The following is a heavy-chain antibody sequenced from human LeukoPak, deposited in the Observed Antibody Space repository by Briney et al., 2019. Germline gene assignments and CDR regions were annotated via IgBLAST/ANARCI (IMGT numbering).Heavy chain of an antibody. CDR1: GGSISSYY. CDR2: IYYSGST. V-gene: IGHV4-59*01. D-gene: IGHD3-22*01. Sequence: SETLSLTCSVSGGSISSYYWSWIRQPPGKGLEWIGYIYYSGSTNYNPSLKSRVTISVDTSKNQFSLKLSSVTAADTAVYYCATYYYDSSGYYWFDYWGQGTLVTVSS. CDR3: ATYYYDSSGYYWFDY. J-gene: IGHJ4*02.